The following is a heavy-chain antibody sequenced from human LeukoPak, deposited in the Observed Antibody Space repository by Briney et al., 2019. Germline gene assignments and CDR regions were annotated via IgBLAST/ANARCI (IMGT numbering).Heavy chain of an antibody. J-gene: IGHJ4*02. Sequence: ASVTVSCKASGYTFTSYYMHWVRQAPRQGLEWMGIINPSGGSTSYAQKFQGRVTMTRDTSTSTVYMELSSLRSEDTAVYYCARVLAAGTPLFDYWGQGTLVTVSS. CDR3: ARVLAAGTPLFDY. CDR1: GYTFTSYY. D-gene: IGHD6-13*01. CDR2: INPSGGST. V-gene: IGHV1-46*01.